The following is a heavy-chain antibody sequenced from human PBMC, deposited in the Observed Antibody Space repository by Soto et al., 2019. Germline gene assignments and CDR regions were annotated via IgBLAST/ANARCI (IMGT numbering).Heavy chain of an antibody. CDR1: GFTFSSYG. D-gene: IGHD2-2*01. Sequence: QVQLVESGGGVVQPGRSLRLSCAASGFTFSSYGMHWVRQAPGKGLEWVAVIWYDGSNKYYADSVKGRFTISRDNSKKALYLQMNSLRAEDTAVYYWERDPVEYQLPYGMDVWGQGTTVTVSS. V-gene: IGHV3-33*01. CDR3: ERDPVEYQLPYGMDV. CDR2: IWYDGSNK. J-gene: IGHJ6*02.